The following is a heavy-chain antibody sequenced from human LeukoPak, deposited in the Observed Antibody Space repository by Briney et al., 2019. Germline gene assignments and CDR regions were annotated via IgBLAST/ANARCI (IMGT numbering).Heavy chain of an antibody. V-gene: IGHV3-53*01. J-gene: IGHJ3*02. Sequence: GGSLRLSCAASGFTVSSNYMSWVRQAPGKGLEWVSVIYGGCSTYYADSVKRRFTISRDTSKNTLNLQMNSLRAEDTAVYYCARGSHDSSGYYHGRGAFDIWGQGKMVTVSS. CDR2: IYGGCST. CDR1: GFTVSSNY. CDR3: ARGSHDSSGYYHGRGAFDI. D-gene: IGHD3-22*01.